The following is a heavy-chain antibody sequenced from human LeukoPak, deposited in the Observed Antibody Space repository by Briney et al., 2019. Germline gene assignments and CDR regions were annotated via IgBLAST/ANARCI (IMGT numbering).Heavy chain of an antibody. D-gene: IGHD3-22*01. Sequence: PSQTLSLTCTVSGGSIISGGYYWTWIRQHPGKGLEWVGHIYYSASTSYNPSLRSRVAISLDTSKNQFSLRMTSVTAADTAMYFCAMIAYDNTVAYWRQGTLVTVSS. CDR2: IYYSAST. CDR3: AMIAYDNTVAY. V-gene: IGHV4-31*03. CDR1: GGSIISGGYY. J-gene: IGHJ4*01.